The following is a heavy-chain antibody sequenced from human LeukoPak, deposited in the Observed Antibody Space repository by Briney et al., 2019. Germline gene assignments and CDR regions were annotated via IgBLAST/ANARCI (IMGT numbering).Heavy chain of an antibody. Sequence: SETLSLTCAVYGGSFSGYYWSWIRQPPGKGLEWIGEINHSGNTNSNPSLKSRVTMSVDTSKNQFSLKLSSLTAADTAMYYCARREPHGDYGGKIRYYYYPDVWGKGTTITISS. CDR1: GGSFSGYY. J-gene: IGHJ6*03. CDR2: INHSGNT. D-gene: IGHD4-23*01. V-gene: IGHV4-34*01. CDR3: ARREPHGDYGGKIRYYYYPDV.